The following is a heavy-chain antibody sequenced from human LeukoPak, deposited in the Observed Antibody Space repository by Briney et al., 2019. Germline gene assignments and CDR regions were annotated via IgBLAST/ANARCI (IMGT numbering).Heavy chain of an antibody. CDR2: IWYDASNK. D-gene: IGHD3-22*01. CDR1: GFTFSSYG. Sequence: GGSLRLSCAASGFTFSSYGMHWVRQAPGKGLEWVAVIWYDASNKYYADSVKGRFTISRDNSKNTLYLQMNSLRAEDTAVYYCAKDVAPYYYDSSGYPYYFDYWGQGTLVTVSS. J-gene: IGHJ4*02. V-gene: IGHV3-33*06. CDR3: AKDVAPYYYDSSGYPYYFDY.